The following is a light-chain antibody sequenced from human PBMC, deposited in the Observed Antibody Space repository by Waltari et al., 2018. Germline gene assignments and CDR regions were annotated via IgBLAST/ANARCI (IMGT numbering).Light chain of an antibody. J-gene: IGKJ2*01. Sequence: DVVVTQSPLSLPVTLGPPASLSCKSSQSLFHSDGNTYLQWFQQRPGQSPRRLIYKVSYRDSGVPDRFSGSGSGTDFTLKISRVEAEDVGVYYCMQGTHWPYTFGQGTKLDIK. CDR1: QSLFHSDGNTY. CDR2: KVS. CDR3: MQGTHWPYT. V-gene: IGKV2-30*02.